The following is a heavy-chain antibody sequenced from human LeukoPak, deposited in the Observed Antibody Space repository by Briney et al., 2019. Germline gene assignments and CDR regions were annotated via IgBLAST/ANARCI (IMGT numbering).Heavy chain of an antibody. CDR2: INHSGST. CDR1: GGSFSGYY. V-gene: IGHV4-34*01. J-gene: IGHJ4*02. D-gene: IGHD2-15*01. CDR3: AREYCSGGSCYYFDY. Sequence: SETLSLTCAVYGGSFSGYYWSWIRQPPGKGLEWIGEINHSGSTNDNPSLKSRVTISVDTSKNQFSLKLSSVTAADTAVYYCAREYCSGGSCYYFDYWGQGTLVTVSS.